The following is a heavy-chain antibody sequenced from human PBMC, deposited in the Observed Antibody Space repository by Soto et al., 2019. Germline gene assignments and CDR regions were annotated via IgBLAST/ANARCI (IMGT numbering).Heavy chain of an antibody. CDR2: IYYSGST. CDR3: ARAPGYSYGPRPHYFDY. V-gene: IGHV4-31*03. Sequence: LSLTCTVSGGSISRGGYYWSWIRQHPGKGLEWIGYIYYSGSTYYNPSLKSRVTISVDTSKNQFSLKLSSVTAADTAVYYCARAPGYSYGPRPHYFDYWGQGTLVTVSS. D-gene: IGHD5-18*01. J-gene: IGHJ4*02. CDR1: GGSISRGGYY.